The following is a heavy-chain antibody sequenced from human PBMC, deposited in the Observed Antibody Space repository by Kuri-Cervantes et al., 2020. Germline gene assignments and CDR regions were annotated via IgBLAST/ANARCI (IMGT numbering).Heavy chain of an antibody. CDR3: ARGSGGGVLWVDY. D-gene: IGHD3-16*01. V-gene: IGHV3-30*03. J-gene: IGHJ4*02. Sequence: GESLKISCAASGFTFSSYGMHWVRQAPGKGPEWVAVISYDGSNKYYADSVKGRFTISRDNSKNTLYLQMNSLRAEDAAVYYCARGSGGGVLWVDYWGQGTLVTVSS. CDR2: ISYDGSNK. CDR1: GFTFSSYG.